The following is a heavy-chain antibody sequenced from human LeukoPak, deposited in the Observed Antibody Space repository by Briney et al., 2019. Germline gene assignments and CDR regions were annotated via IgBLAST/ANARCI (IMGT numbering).Heavy chain of an antibody. Sequence: SGTLSLNSAASGGSISSCNWWRWFRQPPGKGLEWTGEIYHSGSTNYNPSLKSRVTISVDKSKNQFSLKLSSVTAADTAVYYCARDGGAGYWGQGTLVTVSS. V-gene: IGHV4-4*02. CDR2: IYHSGST. CDR3: ARDGGAGY. D-gene: IGHD3-3*01. CDR1: GGSISSCNW. J-gene: IGHJ4*02.